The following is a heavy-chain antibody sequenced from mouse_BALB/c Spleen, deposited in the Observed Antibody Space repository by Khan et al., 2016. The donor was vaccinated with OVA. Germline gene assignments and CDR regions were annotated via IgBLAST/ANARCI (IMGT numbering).Heavy chain of an antibody. CDR1: GYTFTNYG. Sequence: QIQLVQSGPELKKPGETVKISCKASGYTFTNYGMHWVKQAPGKGLKWMGCINTITGEPTYAEEFKGRFAFSLDTSASTAYLQINNLKNEDTATYCCARGWPFDYWGQGTTLTVSS. D-gene: IGHD2-3*01. CDR3: ARGWPFDY. V-gene: IGHV9-3*02. CDR2: INTITGEP. J-gene: IGHJ2*01.